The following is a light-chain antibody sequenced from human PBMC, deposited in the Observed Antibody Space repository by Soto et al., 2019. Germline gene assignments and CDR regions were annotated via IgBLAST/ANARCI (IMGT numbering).Light chain of an antibody. J-gene: IGLJ1*01. CDR1: SSNIGSNY. V-gene: IGLV1-47*01. CDR3: AAWDDSLSSHV. CDR2: RNN. Sequence: QSVLAQPPSASATPGQRVTISCSGSSSNIGSNYVYWYQQFPGMAPKLLVHRNNQRPSGVPDRFSGSKSGTSASLAISGLRSEDEADYYCAAWDDSLSSHVFGTGTKVTVL.